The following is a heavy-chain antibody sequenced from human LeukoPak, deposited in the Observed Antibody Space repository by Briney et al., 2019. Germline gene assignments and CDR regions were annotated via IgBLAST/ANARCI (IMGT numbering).Heavy chain of an antibody. CDR2: IKQDGSEK. J-gene: IGHJ4*02. V-gene: IGHV3-7*01. Sequence: GGSLRLSCAASGFTFSSYWMSWVRQAPGKGLEWVANIKQDGSEKYYVDSVKGRFTISRDNAKNSLYLQMNSLRAEDTAVYYCGRVGYGGNSYYFDYWGQGTLVTVSS. D-gene: IGHD4-23*01. CDR1: GFTFSSYW. CDR3: GRVGYGGNSYYFDY.